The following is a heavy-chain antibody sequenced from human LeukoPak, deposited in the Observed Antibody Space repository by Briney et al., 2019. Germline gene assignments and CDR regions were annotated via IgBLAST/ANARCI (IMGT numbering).Heavy chain of an antibody. CDR2: IYYSGST. CDR1: GGSISSSSYY. D-gene: IGHD2-15*01. V-gene: IGHV4-39*07. J-gene: IGHJ5*02. CDR3: ARDGPLDCSGGNCYGGWFDP. Sequence: NTSETLSLTCTVSGGSISSSSYYWGWIRQPPGKGLEWIGNIYYSGSTYYNPSLKSRVTISVDTSKNQFSLKLSSVTAADTAVYYCARDGPLDCSGGNCYGGWFDPWGQGTLVTVSS.